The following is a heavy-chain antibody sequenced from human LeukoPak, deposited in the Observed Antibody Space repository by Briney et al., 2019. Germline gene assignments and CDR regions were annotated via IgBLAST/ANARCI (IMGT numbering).Heavy chain of an antibody. CDR2: ISSSSSHT. V-gene: IGHV3-11*03. Sequence: PGGSLRLSCPGSGFAFSGYYTSCIRQAPGKGLEWISYISSSSSHTNYAESVRGRLTISRDNAKNSLYLQMDSVRAEDTAIYYCARGLRRDCDSTSCWAALDIWGQGTMVTVSS. CDR1: GFAFSGYY. J-gene: IGHJ3*02. D-gene: IGHD2-2*01. CDR3: ARGLRRDCDSTSCWAALDI.